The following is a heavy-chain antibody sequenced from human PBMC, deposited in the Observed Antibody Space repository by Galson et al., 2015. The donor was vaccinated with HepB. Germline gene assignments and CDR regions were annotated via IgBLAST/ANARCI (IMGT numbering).Heavy chain of an antibody. CDR2: IYPGASDT. J-gene: IGHJ4*02. Sequence: QSGAEVKKPGESLKISCKGSGYSFTSYWIGWVRQMPGKGLEWMGIIYPGASDTRYSPSFQGQVTISADKSISTAYLQWRSLKASDTAMYYCARRAYSSSWFTKPFDYWGQGTLVTVSS. V-gene: IGHV5-51*01. CDR3: ARRAYSSSWFTKPFDY. CDR1: GYSFTSYW. D-gene: IGHD6-13*01.